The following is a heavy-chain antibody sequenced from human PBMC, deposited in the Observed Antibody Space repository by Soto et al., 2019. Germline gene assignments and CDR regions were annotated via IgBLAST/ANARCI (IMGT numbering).Heavy chain of an antibody. CDR3: ARVSCYGGNSGDAFDI. CDR1: GFTFSSYG. Sequence: QVQLVESGGGVVQPGRSLRLSCAASGFTFSSYGMHWVRQAPGKGLEWVAVIWYDGSNKYYADSVKGRFTISRDNSKNSRYLQRNSRSAEDTAVYYRARVSCYGGNSGDAFDIWGQGTMVTVSS. J-gene: IGHJ3*02. V-gene: IGHV3-33*01. CDR2: IWYDGSNK. D-gene: IGHD4-17*01.